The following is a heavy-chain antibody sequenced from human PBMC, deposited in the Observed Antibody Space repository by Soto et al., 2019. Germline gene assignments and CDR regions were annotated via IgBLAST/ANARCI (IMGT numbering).Heavy chain of an antibody. CDR2: LKSDIGGT. CDR1: GYTFTGHY. D-gene: IGHD3-10*01. Sequence: QVQLVQSGAQVKPPGASVKVSCKASGYTFTGHYMHWVRQVSGKRLEHLGWLKSDIGGTSYAPKFQGRGTFTRDTSTSTAYMELSGLQSDDTAVYFCARDLCPLGSGSACPLYGLDIWGQGTTV. J-gene: IGHJ6*02. CDR3: ARDLCPLGSGSACPLYGLDI. V-gene: IGHV1-2*02.